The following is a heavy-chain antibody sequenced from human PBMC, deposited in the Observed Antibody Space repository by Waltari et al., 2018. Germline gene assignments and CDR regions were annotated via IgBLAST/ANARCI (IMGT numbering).Heavy chain of an antibody. D-gene: IGHD3-3*01. CDR2: IRSKANSYAT. J-gene: IGHJ4*02. CDR3: TRDFWSGYEFDY. V-gene: IGHV3-73*01. CDR1: GFTFSGSA. Sequence: EVQLVESGGGLVQPGGSLKLSCAASGFTFSGSAMHWVRQASGKGLEWVGRIRSKANSYATAYAASVKGRFTISRDDSKTTAYLQMNSLKTEDTAVYYCTRDFWSGYEFDYWGQGTLVTVSS.